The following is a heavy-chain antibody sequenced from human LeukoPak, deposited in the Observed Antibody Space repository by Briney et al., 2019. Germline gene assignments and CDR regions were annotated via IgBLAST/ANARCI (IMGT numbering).Heavy chain of an antibody. D-gene: IGHD2-2*01. J-gene: IGHJ4*02. Sequence: GGSLRLSCAASGFTFSSYEMNWVRQAPGKGLEWVSYISSSGSSIYYADSVKGRFTISRDNAKNSLYLQMNSLRADDTATYYCARGFNYAFDYWGQGTLVTVSS. V-gene: IGHV3-48*03. CDR1: GFTFSSYE. CDR2: ISSSGSSI. CDR3: ARGFNYAFDY.